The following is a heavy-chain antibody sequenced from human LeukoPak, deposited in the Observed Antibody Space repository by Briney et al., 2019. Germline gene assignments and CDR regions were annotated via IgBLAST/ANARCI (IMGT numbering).Heavy chain of an antibody. V-gene: IGHV1-8*01. CDR2: MNPNSGNT. Sequence: GASVKVSCKASGYTFTSYDINWVRQATGQGLEWMGWMNPNSGNTGYAQKFQGRVTMTRNTYISTAYMELSSLRSEDTAVYYCARGYCSSTSCYFDPWGQGTLVTVSS. D-gene: IGHD2-2*01. CDR1: GYTFTSYD. J-gene: IGHJ5*02. CDR3: ARGYCSSTSCYFDP.